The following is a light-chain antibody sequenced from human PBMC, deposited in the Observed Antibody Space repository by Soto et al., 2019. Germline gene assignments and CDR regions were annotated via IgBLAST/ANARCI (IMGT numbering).Light chain of an antibody. CDR2: SNN. V-gene: IGLV1-44*01. CDR1: NSNIGSNT. J-gene: IGLJ3*02. CDR3: AARVARLDGWL. Sequence: QSVLTQPPSASGTPGQRVTISCSGSNSNIGSNTVNWYQQVPGTAPKLLIYSNNQRPSGVPDRFSGSKSGTSASLAISGLQSEDETDYSWAARVARLDGWLFGVGTKLTAL.